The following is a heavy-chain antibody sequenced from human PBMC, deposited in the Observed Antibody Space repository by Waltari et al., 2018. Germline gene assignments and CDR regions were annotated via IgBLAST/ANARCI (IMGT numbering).Heavy chain of an antibody. D-gene: IGHD2-2*01. V-gene: IGHV5-51*01. CDR3: ARIMEMARSTRWGMDV. CDR2: IYPDDSDI. Sequence: EVQLVQSGAEANKPGESLKIACQGSVNSFTTYWLGRGPQTPGKGREWMGIIYPDDSDIRYSPSFQGRVTISADKSISTAYLHWSGLKASDSATYYCARIMEMARSTRWGMDVWGQGTTVTVSS. CDR1: VNSFTTYW. J-gene: IGHJ6*01.